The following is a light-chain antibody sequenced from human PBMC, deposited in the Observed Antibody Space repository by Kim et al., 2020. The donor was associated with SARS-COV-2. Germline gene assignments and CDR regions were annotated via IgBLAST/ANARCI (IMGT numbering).Light chain of an antibody. J-gene: IGKJ4*01. CDR2: TAS. V-gene: IGKV1-39*01. Sequence: DIQMTQSPSSLSASVGDRVTITCRASQDISRYLNWYQQKPGKAPKLLIYTASSLQSGVPSRFTGSGSETDFTLTISSLQPEDFATYYCQQYDSASRTFGGGTKVDIK. CDR3: QQYDSASRT. CDR1: QDISRY.